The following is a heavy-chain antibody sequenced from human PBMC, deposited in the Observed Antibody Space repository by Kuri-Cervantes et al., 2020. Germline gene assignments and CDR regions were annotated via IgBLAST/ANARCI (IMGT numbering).Heavy chain of an antibody. CDR3: ARERLWGDAFDI. J-gene: IGHJ3*02. CDR1: GFTFSTNG. Sequence: LSLTCAASGFTFSTNGIHWVRQAPGKGLEWVAVISNDGSSYYYADSVKGRLTISRDNSKNTLYLQMNSLRAEDTAVYYCARERLWGDAFDIWGQGTMVTVSS. V-gene: IGHV3-33*08. D-gene: IGHD2-21*01. CDR2: ISNDGSSY.